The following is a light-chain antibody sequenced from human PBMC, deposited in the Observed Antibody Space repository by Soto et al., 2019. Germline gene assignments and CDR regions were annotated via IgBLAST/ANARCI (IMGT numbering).Light chain of an antibody. Sequence: DIQMTQSPSSLSASVGDRVTITCRASQSISTYLSWYQHKPGKAPKLLIHAASSLQSGVPLRFSGSGSGTDFTLTISSLQPEDFATYYCQQFYSTPATFGLGTKVEIK. CDR2: AAS. CDR3: QQFYSTPAT. CDR1: QSISTY. J-gene: IGKJ1*01. V-gene: IGKV1-39*01.